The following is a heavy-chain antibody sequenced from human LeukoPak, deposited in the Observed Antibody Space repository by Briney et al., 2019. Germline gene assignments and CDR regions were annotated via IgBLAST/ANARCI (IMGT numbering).Heavy chain of an antibody. CDR1: GYTFNGYY. D-gene: IGHD6-19*01. CDR2: INPNSGGT. V-gene: IGHV1-2*02. J-gene: IGHJ4*02. Sequence: ASVKVSCKASGYTFNGYYIHWVRQAPGQGLEWMGWINPNSGGTNYAQKFQGRVTMTRDTSISTAYMELSRLRSDDTAVFYCATSSGWKSNIDYWGQGTLVTVSS. CDR3: ATSSGWKSNIDY.